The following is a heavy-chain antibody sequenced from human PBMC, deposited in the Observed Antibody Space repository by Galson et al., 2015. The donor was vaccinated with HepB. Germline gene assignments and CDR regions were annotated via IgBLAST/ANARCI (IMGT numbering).Heavy chain of an antibody. Sequence: SLRLSCAASGFTFNIYWMHWVRQVPGKGLEWVSSISSTGTYIYYADSVRGRFTISRDNAKESLFLQMNSLSAEDTALYYCARDYRPDFGSGTYYPNYIDPWGQGTLVTVSS. D-gene: IGHD3-10*01. CDR3: ARDYRPDFGSGTYYPNYIDP. V-gene: IGHV3-21*01. CDR1: GFTFNIYW. J-gene: IGHJ5*02. CDR2: ISSTGTYI.